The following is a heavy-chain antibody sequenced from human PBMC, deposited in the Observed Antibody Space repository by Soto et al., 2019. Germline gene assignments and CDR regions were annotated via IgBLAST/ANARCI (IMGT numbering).Heavy chain of an antibody. D-gene: IGHD5-12*01. CDR1: GFTFSSYA. Sequence: QVQLVESGGGVVQPGRSLRLSCAASGFTFSSYAMHWVRQAPGKGLEWVAVISYDGSNNYYADSVKGRFTISRDNSKNTLYLQMNSLRAEDTAVYYCARDRSRDGYNWDDAFDIWGQGTMVTVSS. V-gene: IGHV3-30-3*01. J-gene: IGHJ3*02. CDR3: ARDRSRDGYNWDDAFDI. CDR2: ISYDGSNN.